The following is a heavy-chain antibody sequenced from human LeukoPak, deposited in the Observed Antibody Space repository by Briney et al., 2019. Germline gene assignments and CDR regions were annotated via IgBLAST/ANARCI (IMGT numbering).Heavy chain of an antibody. J-gene: IGHJ4*02. V-gene: IGHV1-69*13. Sequence: ASVKVSCKASGGTFSSYAISWVRQAPGQGLEWMGGIIPIFGTANCAQKFQGRVTITADESTSTAYMELSSLRSEDTAVYYCARERNYYGSGSDAIDYWGQGTLVTVSS. CDR1: GGTFSSYA. D-gene: IGHD3-10*01. CDR3: ARERNYYGSGSDAIDY. CDR2: IIPIFGTA.